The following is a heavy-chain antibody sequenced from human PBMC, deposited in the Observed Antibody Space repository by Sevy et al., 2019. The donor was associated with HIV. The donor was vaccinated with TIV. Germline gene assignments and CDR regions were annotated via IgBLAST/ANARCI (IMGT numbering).Heavy chain of an antibody. Sequence: GGSLRLSCAASGLTVSSTYMSWVRQAPGKGVEWVSVIYSGGGTNYADSVKGRFTISRDSSKSTMYLQMNSLRAEDTALYYCATIRGSGSYWPYYFDNWGQGTLVTVSS. J-gene: IGHJ4*02. V-gene: IGHV3-53*01. CDR1: GLTVSSTY. CDR3: ATIRGSGSYWPYYFDN. D-gene: IGHD3-10*01. CDR2: IYSGGGT.